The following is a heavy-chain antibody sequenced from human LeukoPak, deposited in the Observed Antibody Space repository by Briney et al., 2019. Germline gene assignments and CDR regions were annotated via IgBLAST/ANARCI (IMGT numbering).Heavy chain of an antibody. J-gene: IGHJ4*02. Sequence: ASVKVSCKASGYTFTSYGISWVRQAPGQGLEWMGWISAYNGNTNYAQKLQGRVTMTTDTSTSTAYMELRSLRSDDTAVYYCARDPSLYYYDSSGYQVPLYYFDYWGQGTLVTVSS. D-gene: IGHD3-22*01. CDR2: ISAYNGNT. V-gene: IGHV1-18*01. CDR3: ARDPSLYYYDSSGYQVPLYYFDY. CDR1: GYTFTSYG.